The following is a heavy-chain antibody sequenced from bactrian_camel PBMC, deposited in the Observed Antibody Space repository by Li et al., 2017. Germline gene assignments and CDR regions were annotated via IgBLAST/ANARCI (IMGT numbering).Heavy chain of an antibody. CDR2: IYTRAGFT. J-gene: IGHJ4*01. D-gene: IGHD7*01. V-gene: IGHV3S1*01. CDR1: LDGRHC. Sequence: HVQLVESGGGSVQAGGSLRLSCVASLDGRHCMAWFRQAPGKEREGVAAIYTRAGFTQYADSVKGRFTISLENAKRTVYLQMNSLKPEDTAMYYCAYESGTTPDLCRRRGPGGYFGQGTQVTVDS.